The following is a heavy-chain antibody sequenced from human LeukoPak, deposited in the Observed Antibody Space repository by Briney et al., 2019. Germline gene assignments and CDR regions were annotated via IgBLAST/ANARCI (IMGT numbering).Heavy chain of an antibody. J-gene: IGHJ3*02. V-gene: IGHV3-15*01. CDR1: GFTLSDAW. CDR2: IKSKTDGGTT. D-gene: IGHD3-16*02. Sequence: KTGGSLRLSCAASGFTLSDAWMSWVRQPPGKGLEWVGHIKSKTDGGTTDYAAPVKGRFTISRDGSKNTLYLQMNSLKTEDTTVYYCTKFFLGRRDYVWESYRYLAFDIWGHGTMVTVSS. CDR3: TKFFLGRRDYVWESYRYLAFDI.